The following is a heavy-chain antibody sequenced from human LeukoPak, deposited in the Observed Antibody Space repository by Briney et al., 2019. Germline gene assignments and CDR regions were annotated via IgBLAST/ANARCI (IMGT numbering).Heavy chain of an antibody. CDR1: GGSISSYY. V-gene: IGHV4-59*08. Sequence: SETLSLTCTVSGGSISSYYWSWIRQPPGKGLEWIGYTYYSGSTNYNPSLKSRVTISVDTSKNQFSLKLSSVTAADTAVYYCARAVTETAFDYWGQGTLVTVSS. CDR3: ARAVTETAFDY. CDR2: TYYSGST. D-gene: IGHD2-21*02. J-gene: IGHJ4*02.